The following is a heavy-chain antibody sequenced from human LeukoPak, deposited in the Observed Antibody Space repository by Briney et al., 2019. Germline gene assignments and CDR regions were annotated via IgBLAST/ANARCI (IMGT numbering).Heavy chain of an antibody. CDR3: ARGGDGYVLDY. CDR1: GFTFSSYW. J-gene: IGHJ4*02. CDR2: ISYDGSNK. Sequence: GGSLRLSCAASGFTFSSYWMSWVRQAPGRGLEWVAVISYDGSNKYYADSVKGRFTISRDNSKNTLYLQMNSLRAEDTAVYYCARGGDGYVLDYWGQGTLVTVSS. D-gene: IGHD5-24*01. V-gene: IGHV3-30*03.